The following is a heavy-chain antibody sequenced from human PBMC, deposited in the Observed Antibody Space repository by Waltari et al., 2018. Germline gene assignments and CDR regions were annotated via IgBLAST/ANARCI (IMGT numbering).Heavy chain of an antibody. CDR1: GFTFSSYA. J-gene: IGHJ5*02. CDR3: ARMISGSWYSLGWFDP. D-gene: IGHD6-13*01. V-gene: IGHV3-30-3*01. CDR2: ISYDGSNK. Sequence: QVQLVESGGGVVQPGRSLRLSCAASGFTFSSYAMHWVRQAPGNGLGWVAVISYDGSNKYYADSLKGRFTISRDNSKNTLYLQMNSLRAEDTAVYYCARMISGSWYSLGWFDPWGQGTLVTVSS.